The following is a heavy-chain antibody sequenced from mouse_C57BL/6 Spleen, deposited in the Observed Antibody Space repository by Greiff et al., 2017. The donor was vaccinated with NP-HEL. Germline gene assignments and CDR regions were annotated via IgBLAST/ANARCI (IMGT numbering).Heavy chain of an antibody. V-gene: IGHV5-15*01. D-gene: IGHD2-3*01. J-gene: IGHJ2*01. CDR2: ISNLAYSI. CDR1: GFTFSDYG. CDR3: ARHGDGYYDY. Sequence: EVQGVESGGGLVQPGGSLKLSCAASGFTFSDYGMAWVRQAPRKGPEWVAFISNLAYSIYYADTVTGRFTISRENAKNTLYLEMSSLRSEDTAMYYCARHGDGYYDYWGQGTTLTVSS.